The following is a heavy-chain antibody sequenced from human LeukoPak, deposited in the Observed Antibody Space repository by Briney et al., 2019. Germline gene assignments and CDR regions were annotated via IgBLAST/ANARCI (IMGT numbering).Heavy chain of an antibody. CDR2: ISWNSGSI. J-gene: IGHJ4*02. V-gene: IGHV3-9*03. Sequence: PGRSLRLSCAASGFTFDDYAMHWVRQAPGKGLEWVSGISWNSGSIGYADSVKGRFTISRDNAKNSLYLQMNSLRAEDMALYYCAKDTPVDDWGQGTLVTVSS. CDR3: AKDTPVDD. CDR1: GFTFDDYA.